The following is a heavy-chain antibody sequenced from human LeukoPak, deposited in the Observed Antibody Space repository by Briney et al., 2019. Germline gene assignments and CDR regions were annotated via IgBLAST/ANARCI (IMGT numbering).Heavy chain of an antibody. V-gene: IGHV3-74*01. D-gene: IGHD6-19*01. CDR3: ARAVAVAGTDY. J-gene: IGHJ4*02. Sequence: GGSLRLSCAASGFTFSSYWMHWVRQAPGKGLVWIARINSDGYSISYADSVKGRFTISRGNTKNTLYLQMNSLRAEDTAVYYCARAVAVAGTDYWGQGILVTVSS. CDR2: INSDGYSI. CDR1: GFTFSSYW.